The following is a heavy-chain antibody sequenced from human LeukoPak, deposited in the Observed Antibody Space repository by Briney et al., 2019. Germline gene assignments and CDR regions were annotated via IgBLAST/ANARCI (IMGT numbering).Heavy chain of an antibody. J-gene: IGHJ4*02. V-gene: IGHV3-30-3*01. CDR1: GFTFSSYA. CDR3: ARGLVGAAGGYYFDY. CDR2: ISDDGSNK. D-gene: IGHD1-26*01. Sequence: GGSLRLSCAASGFTFSSYAMHWVRQAPGKGLEWVAVISDDGSNKYYADSVKGRFTISRDNSKNTLYLQMNSLRAEDTAVYYCARGLVGAAGGYYFDYWGQGTLVTVSS.